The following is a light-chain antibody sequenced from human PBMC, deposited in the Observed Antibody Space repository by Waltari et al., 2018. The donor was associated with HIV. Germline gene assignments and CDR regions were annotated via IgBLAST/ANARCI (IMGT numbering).Light chain of an antibody. CDR3: ATWDDSLNGPV. CDR2: NKN. V-gene: IGLV1-44*01. J-gene: IGLJ2*01. Sequence: HSVLTQPVSVSGTPGQRVTISCSGNTSNVGSNSVSWYQKLPGMAPNLLIYNKNHRPSRVPDRFSGSKSGTSASLAISGLQSEDEAEYYCATWDDSLNGPVFGGGTTLTVL. CDR1: TSNVGSNS.